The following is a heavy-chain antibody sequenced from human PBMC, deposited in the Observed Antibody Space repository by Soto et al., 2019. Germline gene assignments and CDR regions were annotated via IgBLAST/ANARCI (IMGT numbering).Heavy chain of an antibody. V-gene: IGHV3-11*01. J-gene: IGHJ4*02. CDR3: ARDRLATNYYFDY. CDR1: GFTFSDND. Sequence: GGSLRLSCAASGFTFSDNDMTWIRQAPGKGLECVSYISSSGSTIYYADSVKGRFTISRDNAKNSLYLQMSSLRADDTAVYYCARDRLATNYYFDYWGQGTLVTVSS. CDR2: ISSSGSTI. D-gene: IGHD3-16*01.